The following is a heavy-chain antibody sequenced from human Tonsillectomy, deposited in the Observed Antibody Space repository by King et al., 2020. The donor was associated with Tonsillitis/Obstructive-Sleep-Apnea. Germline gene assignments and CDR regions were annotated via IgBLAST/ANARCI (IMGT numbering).Heavy chain of an antibody. CDR2: IIPIFGTA. V-gene: IGHV1-69*01. J-gene: IGHJ6*03. CDR3: AISYCSSTSCYYYYYMDV. D-gene: IGHD2-2*01. CDR1: GGTFSSNA. Sequence: VQLVESGAEVKKPGSSVKVSCKASGGTFSSNAISGVRQAPGQGLEWMGGIIPIFGTAHYAQKFPGRVTISADESTSTAYMELSSLRSEDTAVYYWAISYCSSTSCYYYYYMDVWGKGTTVTVSS.